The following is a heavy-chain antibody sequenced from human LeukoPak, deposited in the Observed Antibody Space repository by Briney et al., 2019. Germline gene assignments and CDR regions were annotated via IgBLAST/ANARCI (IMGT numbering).Heavy chain of an antibody. CDR1: GYTFIVYY. CDR3: VRDYGKEYNWFDP. D-gene: IGHD4-17*01. V-gene: IGHV1-2*02. J-gene: IGHJ5*02. Sequence: GAAVKVTFKTAGYTFIVYYVHWVRQAPAQGQEWMGWVNPKNGGANYAQKFQVRRSMTRYTAIYTDYLELYINKSHDTATHNCVRDYGKEYNWFDPWGQGTLVTVSS. CDR2: VNPKNGGA.